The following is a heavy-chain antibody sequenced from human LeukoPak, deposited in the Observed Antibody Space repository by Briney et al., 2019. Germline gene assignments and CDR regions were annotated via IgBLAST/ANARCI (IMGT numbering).Heavy chain of an antibody. D-gene: IGHD5-18*01. J-gene: IGHJ4*02. V-gene: IGHV4-59*08. CDR1: GGSFSNYY. CDR2: IYYSGST. Sequence: SETLSLTCTVSGGSFSNYYWSWIRQPPGRGLEWIGYIYYSGSTNYNPSLKSRVTISVDTSRNQFSLKLSSVTAADTAVYYCARRGGYSYGLLDYWGQGTLVTVSS. CDR3: ARRGGYSYGLLDY.